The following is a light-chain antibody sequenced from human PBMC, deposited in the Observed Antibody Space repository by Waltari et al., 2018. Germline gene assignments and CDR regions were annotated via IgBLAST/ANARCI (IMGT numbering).Light chain of an antibody. CDR1: QGIRNA. CDR2: AAS. Sequence: DIQMTQSPSSLSASVGDRVPLTCRASQGIRNALGWYQHKPGKAPKRLIYAASSLQSGVPSRFSGSGSGTEFTLTISSLQPEDFATYYCLQHNSYPLTFGGGTKVEIK. J-gene: IGKJ4*01. CDR3: LQHNSYPLT. V-gene: IGKV1-17*01.